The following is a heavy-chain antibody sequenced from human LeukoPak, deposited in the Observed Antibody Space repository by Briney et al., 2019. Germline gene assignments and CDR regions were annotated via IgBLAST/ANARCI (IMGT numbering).Heavy chain of an antibody. CDR1: GDSISSYF. J-gene: IGHJ4*02. Sequence: SETLSLTCSVSGDSISSYFWAWIRQPPGKGLEWIGYVCYNGTTNYNPSLRNRVAISIDTSKNQFSLKLNSATAADTAVYYCATSGGFNSPRHYWGQGTLVAVSS. CDR2: VCYNGTT. D-gene: IGHD3-16*01. CDR3: ATSGGFNSPRHY. V-gene: IGHV4-59*01.